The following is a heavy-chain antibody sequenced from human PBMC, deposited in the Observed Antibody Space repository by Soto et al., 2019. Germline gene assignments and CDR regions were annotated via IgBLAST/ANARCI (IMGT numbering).Heavy chain of an antibody. Sequence: QVQLQESGPGLVKPSQTLSLTCTVSGGSISSGDYYWSWIRQPPGKGLEWIGYIYYSGSTYYNPSLKSRVTISVDTSKNQFSLKLSSVTAADTAVYYCAMSSSIAAYTVSGGRKNYYYYSMDVWGQGTTVTVSS. CDR3: AMSSSIAAYTVSGGRKNYYYYSMDV. CDR2: IYYSGST. V-gene: IGHV4-30-4*01. D-gene: IGHD6-6*01. CDR1: GGSISSGDYY. J-gene: IGHJ6*02.